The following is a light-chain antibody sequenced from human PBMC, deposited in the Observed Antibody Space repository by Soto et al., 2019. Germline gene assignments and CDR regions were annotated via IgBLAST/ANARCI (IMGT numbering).Light chain of an antibody. V-gene: IGKV3-15*01. CDR1: QSVSDN. CDR2: DAS. J-gene: IGKJ1*01. Sequence: EIVMTQSPATLSVSPGERSTLSCSASQSVSDNLAWYQQRPGQAPSLLIYDASTRATGIPARFSGSGSGTEFTLTISSLQPDDIATYYCQQCHRYLTFGQGTKV. CDR3: QQCHRYLT.